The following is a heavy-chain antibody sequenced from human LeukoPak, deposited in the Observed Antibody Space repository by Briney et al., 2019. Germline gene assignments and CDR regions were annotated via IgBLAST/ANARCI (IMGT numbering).Heavy chain of an antibody. CDR2: ITLSRTTI. CDR1: GFTFSNYN. CDR3: ASGSQGELLLGDY. Sequence: GGSLRLSCAASGFTFSNYNMNWVRQAPGKGLEWVAYITLSRTTIYYADSVKGRFTISRDNAKNSLYLQMNSLRAEDTAVYYCASGSQGELLLGDYWGQGTLVTVSS. V-gene: IGHV3-48*04. D-gene: IGHD3-10*01. J-gene: IGHJ4*02.